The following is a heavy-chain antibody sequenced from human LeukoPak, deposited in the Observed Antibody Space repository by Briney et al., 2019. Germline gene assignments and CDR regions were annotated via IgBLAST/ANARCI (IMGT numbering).Heavy chain of an antibody. V-gene: IGHV3-20*04. CDR3: ARDFLGPGNDAFDI. D-gene: IGHD3/OR15-3a*01. J-gene: IGHJ3*02. CDR1: GFTFDDYG. CDR2: INWNGGST. Sequence: LTGGSLRLSCAASGFTFDDYGMSWVRQAPGKGLEWVSGINWNGGSTGYADSVKGRFTISRDNAKNSLYLQMNSLRAEDTALYYCARDFLGPGNDAFDIWGQGTMVTVSS.